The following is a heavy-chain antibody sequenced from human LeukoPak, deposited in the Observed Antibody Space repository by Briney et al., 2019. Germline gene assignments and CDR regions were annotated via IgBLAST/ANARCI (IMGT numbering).Heavy chain of an antibody. CDR3: ARGLSYYYDSSGYPNWFDP. CDR2: INHSVST. D-gene: IGHD3-22*01. J-gene: IGHJ5*02. V-gene: IGHV4-34*01. Sequence: PSETLSLSCVLHGGSFSGYYSSWLRQPPGKGLEWLGEINHSVSTNYNPSLKSRVTISVDTSKNQFSLKLSSVTAADTAVYYCARGLSYYYDSSGYPNWFDPWGQGTLVTVSS. CDR1: GGSFSGYY.